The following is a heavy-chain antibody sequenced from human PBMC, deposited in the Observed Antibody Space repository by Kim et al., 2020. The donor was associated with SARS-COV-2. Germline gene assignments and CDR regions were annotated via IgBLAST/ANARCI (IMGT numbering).Heavy chain of an antibody. CDR3: ARDTAGFSDYDILTGPYYFDY. J-gene: IGHJ4*02. D-gene: IGHD3-9*01. CDR2: ISSSSSYI. V-gene: IGHV3-21*01. Sequence: GGSLRLSCAASGFTFSSYSMNWVRQAPGKGLEWVSSISSSSSYIYYADSVKGRFTISRDNAKNSLYLQMNSLRAEDTAVYYCARDTAGFSDYDILTGPYYFDYWGQGTLVTVSS. CDR1: GFTFSSYS.